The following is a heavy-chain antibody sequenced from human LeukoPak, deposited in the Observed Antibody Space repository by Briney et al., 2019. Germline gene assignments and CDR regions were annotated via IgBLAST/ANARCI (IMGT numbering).Heavy chain of an antibody. CDR3: ARDSPGYGGKGFDY. CDR2: IYSGGST. Sequence: GGSLRLSCAASGFTFNSYAMSWVRQAPGKGLEWVSVIYSGGSTYYADSVKGRFTISRDNSKNSLYLQMNSLRAEDTAIYYCARDSPGYGGKGFDYWGQGTLVTVSS. CDR1: GFTFNSYA. V-gene: IGHV3-23*03. J-gene: IGHJ4*02. D-gene: IGHD4-23*01.